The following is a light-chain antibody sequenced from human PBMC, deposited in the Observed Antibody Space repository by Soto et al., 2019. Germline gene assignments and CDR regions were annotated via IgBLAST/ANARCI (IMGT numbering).Light chain of an antibody. CDR3: QQTYSTPPCN. CDR2: AAS. CDR1: QNVDIY. V-gene: IGKV1-39*01. Sequence: ELTQSPPSLSASAGDRVNLTCRASQNVDIYVSWYQKKPGKAPKLLISAASTLQSGVPSRSSCSGSGTDFTLTISGMQPEDLATYYCQQTYSTPPCNFGQGTRLEIK. J-gene: IGKJ5*01.